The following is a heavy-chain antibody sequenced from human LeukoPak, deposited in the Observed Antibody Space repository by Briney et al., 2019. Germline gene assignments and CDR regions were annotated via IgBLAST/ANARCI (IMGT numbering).Heavy chain of an antibody. Sequence: PSETQSLTCTVSGGSISSYYWSWIRQPPGKGLEWIGYIYTSGSTNYNPSLKSRVTISVDTSKNQFPLKLSSVTAADTAVYYCARQIPVGATPGGYFDYWGQEPWSPSPQ. CDR2: IYTSGST. D-gene: IGHD1-26*01. CDR1: GGSISSYY. V-gene: IGHV4-4*09. CDR3: ARQIPVGATPGGYFDY. J-gene: IGHJ4*01.